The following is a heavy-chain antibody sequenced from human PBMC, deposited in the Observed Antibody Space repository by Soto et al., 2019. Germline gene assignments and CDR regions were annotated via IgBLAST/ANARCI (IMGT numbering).Heavy chain of an antibody. CDR1: GFTFSSYA. D-gene: IGHD5-18*01. CDR2: ISGSGGST. J-gene: IGHJ6*02. CDR3: ARGDQVLQLWVNGGRLYYYYYGMDV. V-gene: IGHV3-23*01. Sequence: LRLSCAASGFTFSSYAMSWVRQAPGKGLEWVSAISGSGGSTYYADSVKGRFTISRDNSKNTLYLQMNSLRDEDTAVYYCARGDQVLQLWVNGGRLYYYYYGMDVWGQGTTVTVSS.